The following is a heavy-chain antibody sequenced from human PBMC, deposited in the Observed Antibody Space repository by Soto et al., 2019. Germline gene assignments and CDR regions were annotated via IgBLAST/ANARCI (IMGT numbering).Heavy chain of an antibody. J-gene: IGHJ4*02. D-gene: IGHD4-17*01. V-gene: IGHV3-30*18. CDR1: GFTFSSYG. Sequence: QVRLVESGGGVVQPGRSLRFSCAASGFTFSSYGMHWVRQAPGKGLEWVAVVSYDGSKKYYADSVKGRFTISRDNSMSTLFLQMNSLRAEDTAVYHCAKDMHGNGEYYFDYWGQGSLVTVSS. CDR2: VSYDGSKK. CDR3: AKDMHGNGEYYFDY.